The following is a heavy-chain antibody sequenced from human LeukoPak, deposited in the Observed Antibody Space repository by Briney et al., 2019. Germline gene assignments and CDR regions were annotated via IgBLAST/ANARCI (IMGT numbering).Heavy chain of an antibody. CDR3: ARDDGIAARRAGSPDY. V-gene: IGHV3-30-3*01. Sequence: GGSLRLSCAASGFTFSSYAMSWVRQAPGKGLEWVAVISYDGSNKYYADSVKGRFTISRDNSKNTLYLQMNSLRAEDTAVYYCARDDGIAARRAGSPDYWGQGTLVTVSS. CDR1: GFTFSSYA. D-gene: IGHD6-6*01. CDR2: ISYDGSNK. J-gene: IGHJ4*02.